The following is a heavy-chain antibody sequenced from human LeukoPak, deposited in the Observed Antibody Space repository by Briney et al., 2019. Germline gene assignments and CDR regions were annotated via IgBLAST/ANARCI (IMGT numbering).Heavy chain of an antibody. J-gene: IGHJ5*02. D-gene: IGHD6-13*01. CDR2: IKQDGSEK. CDR1: GFTFSSYW. Sequence: GGSLGLSCAASGFTFSSYWMSWVRQAPGKGLEWVANIKQDGSEKYYVDSVKGRFTISGDNAKNSLYLQMNSLRAEDTAVYYCARDKGGSKTTAAGTRSWFDPWGQGTLVTVSS. V-gene: IGHV3-7*03. CDR3: ARDKGGSKTTAAGTRSWFDP.